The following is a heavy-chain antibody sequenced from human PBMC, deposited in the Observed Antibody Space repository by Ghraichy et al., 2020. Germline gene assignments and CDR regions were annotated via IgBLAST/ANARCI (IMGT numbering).Heavy chain of an antibody. CDR3: AKHPAVGSYYYMDV. J-gene: IGHJ6*03. D-gene: IGHD3-10*01. CDR1: GFTFSSYA. V-gene: IGHV3-23*01. CDR2: LCCSGVST. Sequence: GGSLRLSCAASGFTFSSYAMSWVRQAPGKGLEWVSALCCSGVSTYYADSVKGRFTISNDNAKNKLFLQMSILRAEETAIYYWAKHPAVGSYYYMDVWGKGNTVTIS.